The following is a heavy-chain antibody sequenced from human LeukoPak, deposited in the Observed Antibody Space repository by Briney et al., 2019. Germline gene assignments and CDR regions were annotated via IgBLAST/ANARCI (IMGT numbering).Heavy chain of an antibody. J-gene: IGHJ2*01. Sequence: SETLSLTCSVSGGSISSYSWNWIRQPAGKGLEWIGRFYTSGTTNYNPSLKSRVTMPIDTSKNQVSLKMRSVTAADTAVYYCARTVVTLDWYFDLWGRGTLVSVSS. CDR1: GGSISSYS. CDR3: ARTVVTLDWYFDL. CDR2: FYTSGTT. V-gene: IGHV4-4*07. D-gene: IGHD4-23*01.